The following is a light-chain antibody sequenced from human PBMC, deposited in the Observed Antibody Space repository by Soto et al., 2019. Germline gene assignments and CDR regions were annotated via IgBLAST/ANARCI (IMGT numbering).Light chain of an antibody. Sequence: DIQMTQSPSSVSASVGDRVTITCRTSQDISSSLAWYQQNPGKAPKLLIYGASSLQSGAPSRFSGSSSGTGFTLTISNLQLEDFATYSCQQTNSFPLTFGGGTRVEI. J-gene: IGKJ4*01. CDR1: QDISSS. CDR3: QQTNSFPLT. V-gene: IGKV1D-12*01. CDR2: GAS.